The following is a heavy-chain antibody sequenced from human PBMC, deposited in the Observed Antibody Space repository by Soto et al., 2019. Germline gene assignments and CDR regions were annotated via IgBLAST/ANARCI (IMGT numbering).Heavy chain of an antibody. J-gene: IGHJ4*02. V-gene: IGHV4-31*02. Sequence: LPRTVFWGSRINGGFCLSWNRQHPGKGLEWIGYIYYSGSTYYNPSLKSRVTISVDTSKNQFSLKLSSVTAADTAVYYCARDMARGYFDYWGQGTLVTVSS. CDR1: WGSRINGGFC. CDR2: IYYSGST. CDR3: ARDMARGYFDY. D-gene: IGHD3-10*01.